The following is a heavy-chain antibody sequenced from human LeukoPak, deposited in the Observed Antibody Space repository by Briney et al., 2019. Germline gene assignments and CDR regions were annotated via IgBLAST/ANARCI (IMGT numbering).Heavy chain of an antibody. J-gene: IGHJ4*02. D-gene: IGHD3-10*01. Sequence: ASVKVSCKASGYTFTGYYMHWVRQAPGQGLEWMGWINPNSGGTNYAQKFQGRVTMARDTSISTAYMELSRLRSDDTAVYYCARAMVRGVPTPGYWGQGTLVTVSS. CDR1: GYTFTGYY. V-gene: IGHV1-2*02. CDR2: INPNSGGT. CDR3: ARAMVRGVPTPGY.